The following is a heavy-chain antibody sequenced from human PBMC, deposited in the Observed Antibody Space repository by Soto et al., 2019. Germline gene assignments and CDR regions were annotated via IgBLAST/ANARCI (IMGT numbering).Heavy chain of an antibody. V-gene: IGHV4-34*01. D-gene: IGHD2-15*01. CDR1: GGSFSGYY. CDR3: ARGRRGPNCSGGSCYSNWFDP. Sequence: LSLTCAVYGGSFSGYYWSWIRQPPGKGLEWIGEINHSGSTNYNPSLKSRVTISVDTSKNQFSLKLSSVTAADTAVYYCARGRRGPNCSGGSCYSNWFDPWGQGTLVTVSS. J-gene: IGHJ5*02. CDR2: INHSGST.